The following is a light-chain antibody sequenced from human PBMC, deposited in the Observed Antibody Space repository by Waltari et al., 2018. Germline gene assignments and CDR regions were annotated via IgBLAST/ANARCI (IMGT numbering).Light chain of an antibody. V-gene: IGLV1-40*01. CDR2: ANT. CDR3: HSYDSSLSAWV. CDR1: GSNIRAGFD. Sequence: QSGLTQPPSVSGAPGQRVTISCTGSGSNIRAGFDVPWYQHVPGTVPKLLIYANTNRPSGGPDRFAGSKAATSASLAITGLQAEDEADYFCHSYDSSLSAWVFGGGTKVTVL. J-gene: IGLJ3*02.